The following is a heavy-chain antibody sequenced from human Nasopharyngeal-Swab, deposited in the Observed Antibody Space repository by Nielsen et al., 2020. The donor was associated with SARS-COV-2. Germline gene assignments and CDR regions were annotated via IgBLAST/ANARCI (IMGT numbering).Heavy chain of an antibody. Sequence: GVLKISCAASGFTFSSYAMSWVRQAPGKGLEWVSAISGSGGSTYYADSVKGRFTISRDNSKNTLYLQMNSLRAEDTAVYYCAKDTKYYGMDVWGQGTTVTVSS. J-gene: IGHJ6*02. CDR3: AKDTKYYGMDV. D-gene: IGHD2-2*01. CDR2: ISGSGGST. CDR1: GFTFSSYA. V-gene: IGHV3-23*01.